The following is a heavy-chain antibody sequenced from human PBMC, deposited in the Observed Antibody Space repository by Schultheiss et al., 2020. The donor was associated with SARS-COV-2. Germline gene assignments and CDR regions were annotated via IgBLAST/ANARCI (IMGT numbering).Heavy chain of an antibody. CDR1: GGSISSTDHY. CDR3: SYGSGSYYYYYYMDV. CDR2: IYHSGST. Sequence: SETLSLTCTVSGGSISSTDHYWAWIRQLPGKGLEWIGSIYHSGSTYYNPSLESRVTISVDTSKNQFSLKLSSVTAADTAVYYCSYGSGSYYYYYYMDVWGKGTTVTVSS. V-gene: IGHV4-39*07. D-gene: IGHD3-10*01. J-gene: IGHJ6*03.